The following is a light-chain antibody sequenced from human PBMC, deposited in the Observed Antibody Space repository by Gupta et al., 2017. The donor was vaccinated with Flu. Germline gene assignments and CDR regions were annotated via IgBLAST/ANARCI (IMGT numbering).Light chain of an antibody. CDR3: QQYKRSSPYT. CDR1: QSIDTW. CDR2: KVA. Sequence: IQMTQSTSPLSASVGDRVTITCRDSQSIDTWLAWYQQKPEKAPTVLISKVANLESGVPSRFSGSGSGTEFTLTISSLQADDFATYYCQQYKRSSPYTFGQGTKLEIK. V-gene: IGKV1-5*03. J-gene: IGKJ2*01.